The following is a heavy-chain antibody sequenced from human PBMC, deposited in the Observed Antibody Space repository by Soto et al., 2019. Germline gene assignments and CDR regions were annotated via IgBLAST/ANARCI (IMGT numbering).Heavy chain of an antibody. Sequence: EVQLVESGGGLIQPGGSLRLSCAVSGFTVSNNYMSWVRQAPGKGLEGVSVIYSGGYTAYGDSVKGRFTISRDNSKNTLYHQKNGLGPAATAVFFWPTHPGGGGYWGQGTLVTVSS. D-gene: IGHD3-10*01. V-gene: IGHV3-53*01. CDR2: IYSGGYT. J-gene: IGHJ4*02. CDR3: PTHPGGGGY. CDR1: GFTVSNNY.